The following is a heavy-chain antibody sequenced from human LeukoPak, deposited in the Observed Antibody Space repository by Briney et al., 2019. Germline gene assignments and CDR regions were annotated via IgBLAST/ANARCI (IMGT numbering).Heavy chain of an antibody. V-gene: IGHV4-61*05. Sequence: SETLSLTCTVSGGSISSSSYYWGWIRQPPGKGLEWIGYIYYSGSTNYNPSLKSRVTISVDTSKNQFSLKLSSVTAADTAVYYCARALYGSGSYYAMIGAFDIWGQGTMVTVSS. CDR2: IYYSGST. D-gene: IGHD3-10*01. J-gene: IGHJ3*02. CDR3: ARALYGSGSYYAMIGAFDI. CDR1: GGSISSSSYY.